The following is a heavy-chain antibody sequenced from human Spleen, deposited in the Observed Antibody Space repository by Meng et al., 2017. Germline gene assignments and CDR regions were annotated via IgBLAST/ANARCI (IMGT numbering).Heavy chain of an antibody. J-gene: IGHJ4*02. CDR1: GGSFSDYY. CDR3: ARGPTTMAHDFDY. D-gene: IGHD4-11*01. V-gene: IGHV4-34*02. Sequence: QLQLWGAGLLNPSETLSLTCVVSGGSFSDYYWGWIRQPPGKGLEWIGEINHSGSTNYNPSLESRATISVDTSQNNLSLKLSSVTAADSAVYYCARGPTTMAHDFDYWGQGTLVTVSS. CDR2: INHSGST.